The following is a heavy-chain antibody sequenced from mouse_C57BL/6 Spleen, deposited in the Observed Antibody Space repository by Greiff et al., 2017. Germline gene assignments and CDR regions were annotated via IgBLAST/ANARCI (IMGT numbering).Heavy chain of an antibody. J-gene: IGHJ3*01. V-gene: IGHV1-52*01. D-gene: IGHD6-1*01. CDR1: GYTFTSYW. Sequence: VQLQQPGAELVRPGSSVKLSCKASGYTFTSYWMHWVKQRPIQGLEWIGNIDPSDSETHYNQKFKDKATLTVDKSSSTAYMQLSSLTSEDSAVYYCARSASPAWFAYWGQGTLVTVSA. CDR3: ARSASPAWFAY. CDR2: IDPSDSET.